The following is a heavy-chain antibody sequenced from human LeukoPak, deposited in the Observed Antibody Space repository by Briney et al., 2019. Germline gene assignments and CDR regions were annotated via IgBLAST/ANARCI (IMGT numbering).Heavy chain of an antibody. CDR2: IHTSGRT. CDR1: GAYISSGDYY. CDR3: TRVRPPTTSDY. D-gene: IGHD1-26*01. Sequence: SETLSLTCTISGAYISSGDYYWTWIRQPAGKGLEWIGRIHTSGRTYYNSSLNSRVSISLEFSKNQFSLTLKSATAADTAIYYCTRVRPPTTSDYWGQGTLVIVSS. V-gene: IGHV4-61*02. J-gene: IGHJ4*02.